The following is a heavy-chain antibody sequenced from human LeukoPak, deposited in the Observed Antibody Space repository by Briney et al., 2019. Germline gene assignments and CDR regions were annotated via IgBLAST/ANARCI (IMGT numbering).Heavy chain of an antibody. Sequence: SETLSLTSTVSGGSIKSSTDYFWGWIRQPPGKGLEWIGSIFYSGSTYYNPSLKSRVTMSVDTSKNQFSLTLSSVTAADTAVYYCARRDDFNAYIDYWGQGTLVTVSS. CDR2: IFYSGST. D-gene: IGHD2-21*02. J-gene: IGHJ4*02. V-gene: IGHV4-39*01. CDR3: ARRDDFNAYIDY. CDR1: GGSIKSSTDY.